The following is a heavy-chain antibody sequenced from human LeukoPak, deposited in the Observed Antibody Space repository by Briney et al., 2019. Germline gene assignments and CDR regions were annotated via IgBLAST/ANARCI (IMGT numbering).Heavy chain of an antibody. Sequence: ASVKVSCKASGGTFSSYAISWVRQAPGQGLEWMGGITPIFGSANFAQKFQGRVSITADESTSTAFMELSSLRSEDAAVYYCAREWGLESSGYYYAYWGQGTLVTVSS. V-gene: IGHV1-69*13. D-gene: IGHD3-22*01. CDR3: AREWGLESSGYYYAY. CDR1: GGTFSSYA. CDR2: ITPIFGSA. J-gene: IGHJ4*02.